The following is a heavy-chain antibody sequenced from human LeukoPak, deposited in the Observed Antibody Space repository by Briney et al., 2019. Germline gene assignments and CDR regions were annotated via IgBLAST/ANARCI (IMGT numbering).Heavy chain of an antibody. D-gene: IGHD1-1*01. J-gene: IGHJ4*02. CDR1: GGSISSSSYY. V-gene: IGHV4-39*01. CDR3: ARPLERGGSFLDY. Sequence: PSETLSLTCTVSGGSISSSSYYWGWIRQPPGKGLEWIGSIYYSGSTYYNPSLKSRVTIFVDTSKNQFSLKLSSVTAADTAVYYCARPLERGGSFLDYWGQGTLVTVSS. CDR2: IYYSGST.